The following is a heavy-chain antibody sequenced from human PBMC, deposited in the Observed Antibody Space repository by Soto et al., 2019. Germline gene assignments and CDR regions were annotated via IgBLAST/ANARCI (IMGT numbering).Heavy chain of an antibody. CDR2: ISGGGDST. CDR3: AKGGYCSGGGCYHGSEI. D-gene: IGHD2-15*01. Sequence: DVHLVDSGGGLVQPGGSLRLSCAASGFTFSSYAMNWVRQAPGKGLEWVSTISGGGDSTHYADSVKGRFTISRDNSKNSVVLHMNSLRAEDTAVYYCAKGGYCSGGGCYHGSEIWGQGTMVSVSS. CDR1: GFTFSSYA. J-gene: IGHJ3*02. V-gene: IGHV3-23*04.